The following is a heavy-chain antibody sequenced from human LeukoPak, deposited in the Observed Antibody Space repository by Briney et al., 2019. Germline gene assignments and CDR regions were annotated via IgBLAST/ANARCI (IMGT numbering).Heavy chain of an antibody. CDR2: ISGGGGST. Sequence: GGSLRLSCAASGFTFSSYAMSWVRQAPGKGLEWVSTISGGGGSTYYSDSVKGRFTISRDNSKNTLYLQMNSLRAEDTAVYYCAKSRVLNYFDYWGQGTLVTVSS. CDR3: AKSRVLNYFDY. J-gene: IGHJ4*02. D-gene: IGHD2-2*01. CDR1: GFTFSSYA. V-gene: IGHV3-23*01.